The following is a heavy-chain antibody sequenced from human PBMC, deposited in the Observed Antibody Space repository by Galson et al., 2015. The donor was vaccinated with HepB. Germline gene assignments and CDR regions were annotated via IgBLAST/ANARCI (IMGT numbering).Heavy chain of an antibody. Sequence: SLRLSCAASGFTFSSYAMHWVRQAPGKGLEWVAVISYDGSNKYYADSVKGRFTISRDNSKNTLYLHMNSLRTEDTAVYYCARAAYCGGDCYSGDFDCWGQGTLVTVSS. CDR1: GFTFSSYA. D-gene: IGHD2-21*02. V-gene: IGHV3-30-3*01. J-gene: IGHJ4*02. CDR3: ARAAYCGGDCYSGDFDC. CDR2: ISYDGSNK.